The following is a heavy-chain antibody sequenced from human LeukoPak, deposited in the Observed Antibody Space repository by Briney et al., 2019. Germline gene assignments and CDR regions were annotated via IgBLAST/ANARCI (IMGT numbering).Heavy chain of an antibody. CDR1: GYSISSGYY. CDR3: ARDFRRYSSSPNWFDP. D-gene: IGHD6-6*01. J-gene: IGHJ5*02. Sequence: SETLSLTCAVSGYSISSGYYWGWIRQPPGKGLEWIGSIYHSGSTYYNPSLKSRVTISVDTSKNQFSLKLSSVTAADTAVYYCARDFRRYSSSPNWFDPWGQGTLVTVSS. CDR2: IYHSGST. V-gene: IGHV4-38-2*02.